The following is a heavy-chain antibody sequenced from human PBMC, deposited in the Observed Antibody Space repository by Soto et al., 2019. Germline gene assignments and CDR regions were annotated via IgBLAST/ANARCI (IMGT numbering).Heavy chain of an antibody. D-gene: IGHD6-13*01. V-gene: IGHV3-23*01. CDR1: GFTFSSYA. CDR3: AKVRYSSSWSNYSDY. J-gene: IGHJ4*02. CDR2: ISGSGGST. Sequence: PGGSLRLSCAASGFTFSSYAMSWVRQAPGKGLEWVSAISGSGGSTYYADSVKGRFTISRDNSKNTLYLQMNSLRAEDTAVYYCAKVRYSSSWSNYSDYWGQGTLVTVSS.